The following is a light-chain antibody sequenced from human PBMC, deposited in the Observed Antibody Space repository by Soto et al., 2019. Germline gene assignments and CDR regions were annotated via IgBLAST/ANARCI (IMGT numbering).Light chain of an antibody. Sequence: EIVLTQSPGTLSLSPGEEATLSYRASQSISSTFLAWYQQKPGQAPRVLIYGASRRATGIPDRFSGSGSGTDFTLTISRLEPEDFALYYCQQYYSSWTFGQGTKVELK. CDR2: GAS. CDR1: QSISSTF. CDR3: QQYYSSWT. V-gene: IGKV3-20*01. J-gene: IGKJ1*01.